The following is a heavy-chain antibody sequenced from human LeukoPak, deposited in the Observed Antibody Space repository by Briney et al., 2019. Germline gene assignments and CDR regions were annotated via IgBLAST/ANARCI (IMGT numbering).Heavy chain of an antibody. J-gene: IGHJ4*02. V-gene: IGHV1-46*01. D-gene: IGHD5-18*01. CDR2: INPSGGST. CDR1: GYTFTSYY. CDR3: ARDAEGFSYGGAIDY. Sequence: ASVKVSCTASGYTFTSYYMHWVRQAPGQGLEWMGIINPSGGSTSYAQKFQGRVTMTRDTSTSTVYMELSSLRSEDTAVYYCARDAEGFSYGGAIDYWGQGTLVTVSS.